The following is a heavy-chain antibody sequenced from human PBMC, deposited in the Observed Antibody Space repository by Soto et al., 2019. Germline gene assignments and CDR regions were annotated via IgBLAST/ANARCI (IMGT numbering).Heavy chain of an antibody. J-gene: IGHJ5*02. CDR1: GGSFSGNY. V-gene: IGHV4-34*01. Sequence: TSETLSLTCAVYGGSFSGNYWSWIRQPPGKGLEWIGEINHSGSTNYNPSLKSRVTISVDTSKNQFSLKLSSVTAADTAVYSRATTPPYSSRHWFDPWGQGTLVTVSS. D-gene: IGHD6-13*01. CDR3: ATTPPYSSRHWFDP. CDR2: INHSGST.